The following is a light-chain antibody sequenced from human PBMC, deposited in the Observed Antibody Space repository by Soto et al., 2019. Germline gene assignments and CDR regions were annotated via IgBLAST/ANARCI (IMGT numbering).Light chain of an antibody. CDR2: DVH. Sequence: DIPMTQSPSSLSASVGDRVTITCQASQDISNYLNWYQQKPGKAPKLLIYDVHNLEVWFPSRFSGSGSGTNFTFTISSLQPEDIATYYCQQYNNLLLSFGGGTKVDIK. CDR3: QQYNNLLLS. V-gene: IGKV1-33*01. CDR1: QDISNY. J-gene: IGKJ4*01.